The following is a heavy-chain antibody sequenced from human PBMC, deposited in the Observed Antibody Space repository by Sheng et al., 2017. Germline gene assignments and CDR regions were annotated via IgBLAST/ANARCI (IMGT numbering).Heavy chain of an antibody. D-gene: IGHD2-15*01. CDR3: AKNPYCSGGSCYSVFDY. V-gene: IGHV3-30*01. J-gene: IGHJ4*02. CDR1: GFTFSSYA. CDR2: ISYDGSNK. Sequence: QVQLVESGGGVVQPGRSLRLSCAASGFTFSSYAMHWVRQAPGKGLEWVAVISYDGSNKYYADSVKGRFTISRDNSKNTLYLQMNSLRAEDTAVYYCAKNPYCSGGSCYSVFDYWGQGTLVTVSS.